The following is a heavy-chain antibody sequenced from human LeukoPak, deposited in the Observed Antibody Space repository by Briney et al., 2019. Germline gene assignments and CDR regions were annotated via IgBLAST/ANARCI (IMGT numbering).Heavy chain of an antibody. V-gene: IGHV3-38-3*01. D-gene: IGHD3-22*01. CDR3: ARDLYYDSSGPLF. Sequence: GGSLRLSCAASGFTVSSNEMSWVRQAPGKGLERVSSISGGSTYYADSRKGRFTISRDNSKNTLHLQMNSLRAEDTAVYYCARDLYYDSSGPLFWGQGTLVTVSS. J-gene: IGHJ4*02. CDR2: ISGGST. CDR1: GFTVSSNE.